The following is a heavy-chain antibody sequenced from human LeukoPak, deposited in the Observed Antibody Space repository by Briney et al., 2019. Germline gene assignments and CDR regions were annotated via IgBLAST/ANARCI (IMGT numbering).Heavy chain of an antibody. CDR1: GFTFSRHG. J-gene: IGHJ4*02. V-gene: IGHV3-33*01. Sequence: PGGSLRLSCAASGFTFSRHGMHWVRQAPGKGLEWVAVIWYDGSNKYYADSVKGRFTISRDNPKNTLYLLMNSLSAEDTAVYHCARDISARYLDYWGQGTLVTVSS. D-gene: IGHD6-6*01. CDR3: ARDISARYLDY. CDR2: IWYDGSNK.